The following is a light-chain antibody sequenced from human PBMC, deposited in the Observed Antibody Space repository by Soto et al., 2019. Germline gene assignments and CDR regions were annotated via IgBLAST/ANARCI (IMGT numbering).Light chain of an antibody. CDR1: QSVSES. Sequence: EIVLTQSPATLSLSPGERATLSCRASQSVSESLAWYQQKPGQAPRLLIYDVSYRATGIPVRFSGSGSGTDFTLTISSLEPEDLAVYYCQQRSDWLPITFGQGTRLEIK. CDR2: DVS. CDR3: QQRSDWLPIT. J-gene: IGKJ5*01. V-gene: IGKV3-11*01.